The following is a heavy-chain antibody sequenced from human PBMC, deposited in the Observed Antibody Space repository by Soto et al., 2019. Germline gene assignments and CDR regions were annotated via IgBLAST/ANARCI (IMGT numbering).Heavy chain of an antibody. CDR2: IYYSGST. J-gene: IGHJ3*02. CDR3: ARSRLELSYDYIWGSYRGIDHDAFDI. D-gene: IGHD3-16*02. Sequence: SETLSLTCTVSGGSISSGGYYWSWTRQHPGKGLEWIGYIYYSGSTYYNPSLRSRVTISVDTSKNQFSLKLSSVTAADTAVYYCARSRLELSYDYIWGSYRGIDHDAFDIWGQGTMVTVSS. CDR1: GGSISSGGYY. V-gene: IGHV4-31*03.